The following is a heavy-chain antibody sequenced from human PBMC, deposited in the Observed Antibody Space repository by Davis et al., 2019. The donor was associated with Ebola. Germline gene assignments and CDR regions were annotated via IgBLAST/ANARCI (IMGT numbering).Heavy chain of an antibody. CDR2: INAGNGNT. Sequence: ASVKVSCKASGYTFTSYAMHWVRQAPGQRLEWMGWINAGNGNTKYSQKFQGRVTITRDTSASTAYMELSSLRSEDTAVYYCARARGSTPGDNWFDPWGQGTLVTVSS. CDR3: ARARGSTPGDNWFDP. CDR1: GYTFTSYA. J-gene: IGHJ5*02. V-gene: IGHV1-3*01. D-gene: IGHD2/OR15-2a*01.